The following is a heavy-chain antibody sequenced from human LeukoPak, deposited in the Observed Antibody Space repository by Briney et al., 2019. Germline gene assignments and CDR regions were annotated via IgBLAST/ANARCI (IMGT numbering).Heavy chain of an antibody. J-gene: IGHJ5*02. D-gene: IGHD5-24*01. CDR3: ARDSEGDGYNFDT. CDR2: TYFGGTT. CDR1: GFAINTNY. Sequence: GGSLRLSCVASGFAINTNYMNWVRQAPGKELEWVSITYFGGTTYYADSVKGRFTISRDNSKNTLYLQMNSLRADDTAMYYCARDSEGDGYNFDTWGRGTLVTVSS. V-gene: IGHV3-53*01.